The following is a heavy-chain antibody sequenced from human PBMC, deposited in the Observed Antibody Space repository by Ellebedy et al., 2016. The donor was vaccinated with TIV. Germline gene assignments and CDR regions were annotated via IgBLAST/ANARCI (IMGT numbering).Heavy chain of an antibody. V-gene: IGHV3-15*01. D-gene: IGHD1-26*01. J-gene: IGHJ5*02. Sequence: GESLKISCAASGFSFSDAWMTWVRQAPGKGLEWIGRIKSKTEGGTPDYAAPVKGRFRISRDDSKNTLYLQMKSLKTEDTAIYYCLSVSGSYYFRYNWLDPWGRGTLVTVSS. CDR3: LSVSGSYYFRYNWLDP. CDR2: IKSKTEGGTP. CDR1: GFSFSDAW.